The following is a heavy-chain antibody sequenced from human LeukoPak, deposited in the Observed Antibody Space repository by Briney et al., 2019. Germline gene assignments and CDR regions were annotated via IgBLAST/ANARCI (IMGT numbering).Heavy chain of an antibody. V-gene: IGHV4-4*07. D-gene: IGHD2-2*01. CDR3: ARSGTSPRNFDY. J-gene: IGHJ4*02. CDR1: GGSISSYY. CDR2: IYTSGST. Sequence: PSETLSLTCTVSGGSISSYYWSWIRQPAGKGLEWIGRIYTSGSTNYNPSLKSRVTMSVDTSRNHFSLKLSSVTAADTAVYYCARSGTSPRNFDYWGPGTLVTVSS.